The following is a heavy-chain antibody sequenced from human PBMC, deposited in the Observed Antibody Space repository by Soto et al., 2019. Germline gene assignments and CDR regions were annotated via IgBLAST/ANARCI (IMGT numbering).Heavy chain of an antibody. CDR3: ARHRYCSSTSCYDDNYYYGMDV. V-gene: IGHV5-51*01. CDR1: GYSFTSYW. Sequence: PGESLKISCKGSGYSFTSYWIGWVRQMPGKGLEWMGIIYPGDSDTRYSPSFQGQVTISADKSISTAYLQWSSLKASDTAMYYCARHRYCSSTSCYDDNYYYGMDVWGQGTTVTVSS. J-gene: IGHJ6*02. CDR2: IYPGDSDT. D-gene: IGHD2-2*01.